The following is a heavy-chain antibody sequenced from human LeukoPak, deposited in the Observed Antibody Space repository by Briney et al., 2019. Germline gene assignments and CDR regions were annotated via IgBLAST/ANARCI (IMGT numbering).Heavy chain of an antibody. CDR1: GGSISSYY. J-gene: IGHJ3*02. V-gene: IGHV4-59*08. CDR3: ARRRTLGAFDI. CDR2: IYYSGST. D-gene: IGHD1-14*01. Sequence: PSETLSLTCTVSGGSISSYYWSWIRQPPGKGLEWIGYIYYSGSTNYNPSLKSRVTISVDTSKNQFSLKLSSVTAADTAGYYCARRRTLGAFDIWGQGTMVTVSS.